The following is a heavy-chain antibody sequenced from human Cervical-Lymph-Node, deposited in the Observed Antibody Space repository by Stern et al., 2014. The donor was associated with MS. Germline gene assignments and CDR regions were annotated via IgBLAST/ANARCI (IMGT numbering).Heavy chain of an antibody. V-gene: IGHV1-69*02. CDR1: GGTFSSYT. CDR2: IIPILGIA. CDR3: ARLAVTDTGY. Sequence: QVQLMQSGAEVKKPGSSVMVSCKASGGTFSSYTITWVRQAPGLGLEWMGRIIPILGIANYAKKFQGRVTITADKSTSTAYMELRSLRSEDTAVYYCARLAVTDTGYWGQGTLVTVSS. D-gene: IGHD6-19*01. J-gene: IGHJ4*02.